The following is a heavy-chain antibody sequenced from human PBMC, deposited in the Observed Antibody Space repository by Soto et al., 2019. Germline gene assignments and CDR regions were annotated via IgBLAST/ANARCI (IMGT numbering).Heavy chain of an antibody. D-gene: IGHD4-4*01. V-gene: IGHV4-59*01. J-gene: IGHJ5*02. Sequence: SETLSLTCTVSGGSISSYYWSWIRQPPGKGLEWIGYIYYSGSTNYNPSLKSRVTISVDTSKNQFSLKLSSVTAADTAVYYCERVLEYSNYQTHWFDPCGQGNLVTVSS. CDR2: IYYSGST. CDR3: ERVLEYSNYQTHWFDP. CDR1: GGSISSYY.